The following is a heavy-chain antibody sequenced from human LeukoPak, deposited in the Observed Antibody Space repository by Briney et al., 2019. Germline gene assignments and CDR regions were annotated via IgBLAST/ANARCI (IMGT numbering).Heavy chain of an antibody. CDR3: ARARYCSGGSCYADYYYYYYGMDV. CDR2: ISAYNGNT. D-gene: IGHD2-15*01. V-gene: IGHV1-18*01. J-gene: IGHJ6*02. CDR1: GYTFTSYG. Sequence: ASVTVSFKASGYTFTSYGISWVRQAPGQGLEWMGWISAYNGNTNYAQKLQGRVTMTTDTSTSTAYMELRSLRSDDTAVYYCARARYCSGGSCYADYYYYYYGMDVWGQGTTVTVSS.